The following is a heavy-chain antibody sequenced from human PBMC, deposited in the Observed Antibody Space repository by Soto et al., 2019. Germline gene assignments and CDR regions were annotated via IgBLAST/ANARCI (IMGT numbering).Heavy chain of an antibody. CDR2: ISYDGSNK. J-gene: IGHJ6*02. V-gene: IGHV3-30-3*01. CDR1: GFTFSSYA. D-gene: IGHD2-15*01. CDR3: ARNMYGGNPYLGYGMDV. Sequence: GGSLRLSCAASGFTFSSYAMHWVRQAPGKGLEWVAVISYDGSNKYYADSVKGRFTISRDNSKNTLYLQMNSLRAEDTAVYYCARNMYGGNPYLGYGMDVWGQGTTVTVSS.